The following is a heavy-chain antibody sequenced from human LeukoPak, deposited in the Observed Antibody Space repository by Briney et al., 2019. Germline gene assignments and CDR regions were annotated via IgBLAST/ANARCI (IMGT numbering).Heavy chain of an antibody. CDR3: VYYYDSSGYEGSYDY. J-gene: IGHJ4*02. CDR2: IIPILGIA. CDR1: GGTFSSYA. D-gene: IGHD3-22*01. Sequence: ASVKVSCKASGGTFSSYAISWVRQAPGQGLEWMGRIIPILGIANYAQKFQGRVTITADKSTSTAYMELSSLRSEDTAVYYCVYYYDSSGYEGSYDYWGQGTLVTVSS. V-gene: IGHV1-69*04.